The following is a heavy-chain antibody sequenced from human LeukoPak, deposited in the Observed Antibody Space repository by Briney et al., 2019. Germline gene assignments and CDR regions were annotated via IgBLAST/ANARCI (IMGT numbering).Heavy chain of an antibody. CDR3: ARDPVRAYAFDI. D-gene: IGHD3-10*01. CDR2: INHSGST. V-gene: IGHV4-34*01. J-gene: IGHJ3*02. Sequence: PSETLSLTCAVYGGSFSGYYWSWIRQPPGKGLEWIGEINHSGSTNYNPSLKSRVTISVDTSKNQCSLKLSSVTAADTAVYYCARDPVRAYAFDIWGQGTMVTVSS. CDR1: GGSFSGYY.